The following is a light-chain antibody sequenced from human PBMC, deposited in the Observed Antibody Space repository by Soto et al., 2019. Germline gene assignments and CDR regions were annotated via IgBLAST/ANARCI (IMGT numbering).Light chain of an antibody. CDR3: AAWDDSLNVV. J-gene: IGLJ2*01. Sequence: QSVLTQPPSASGTPGQRVTISCSGSSYNIGSNTVNWYKQLPGTAPKLLIYSNNQRPSGVPDRFSGSKSGTSASLAISGLQSEDEADYYCAAWDDSLNVVFGGGTKLTVL. CDR2: SNN. CDR1: SYNIGSNT. V-gene: IGLV1-44*01.